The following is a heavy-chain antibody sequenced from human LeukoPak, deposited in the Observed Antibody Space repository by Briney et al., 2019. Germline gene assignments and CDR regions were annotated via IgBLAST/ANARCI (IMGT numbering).Heavy chain of an antibody. CDR2: IYTSGST. D-gene: IGHD6-13*01. Sequence: PLQTLSLTCTVSGGSISSYYWSWIRQPAGNGLEWIGRIYTSGSTNYNPSLKSRVTISVDKSKNQFSLKLSSVTAADTAVYYCARDRHSSSWYEIDYWGQGTLGTVSS. J-gene: IGHJ4*02. CDR1: GGSISSYY. CDR3: ARDRHSSSWYEIDY. V-gene: IGHV4-4*07.